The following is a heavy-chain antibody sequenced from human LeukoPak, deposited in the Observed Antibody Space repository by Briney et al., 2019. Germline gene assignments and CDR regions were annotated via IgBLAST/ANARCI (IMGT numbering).Heavy chain of an antibody. D-gene: IGHD2-21*02. CDR2: ISGDGGST. CDR1: GFTFDDYA. V-gene: IGHV3-43*02. Sequence: GGSLRLSCAASGFTFDDYAMHWVRQAPGKGLEWVSLISGDGGSTYYADSVKGRFTISRDNSKNSLYLQVNSLRTEDTALYYCAKDRAPLVVVTAQHFDYWGQGTLVTVSS. J-gene: IGHJ4*02. CDR3: AKDRAPLVVVTAQHFDY.